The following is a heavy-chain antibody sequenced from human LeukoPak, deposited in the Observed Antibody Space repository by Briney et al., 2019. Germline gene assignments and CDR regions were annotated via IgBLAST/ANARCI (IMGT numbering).Heavy chain of an antibody. CDR1: GFTFSSYA. CDR3: AKDHPGGY. CDR2: ISYDGSNK. D-gene: IGHD3-16*01. Sequence: GRSLRLSCAASGFTFSSYAMHWVRQAPGKGLEWVAVISYDGSNKYYADSVKGRFTISRDNSKNTLYLQMNSLRAEDTAVYYCAKDHPGGYWGQGTLVTVSS. J-gene: IGHJ4*02. V-gene: IGHV3-30*01.